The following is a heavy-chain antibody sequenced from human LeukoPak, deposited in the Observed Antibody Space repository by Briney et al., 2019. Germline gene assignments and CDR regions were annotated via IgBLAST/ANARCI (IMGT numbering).Heavy chain of an antibody. J-gene: IGHJ5*02. Sequence: SETLSLTCTVSGGSISSYYWSWIRQPPGKGLEWIGYIYYSGSTNYNPFLKSRVTISVDTSKNQFSLKLSSVTAADTAVYYCASHWAPLSWFDPWGQGTLVTVSS. CDR1: GGSISSYY. CDR2: IYYSGST. V-gene: IGHV4-59*08. CDR3: ASHWAPLSWFDP. D-gene: IGHD3-16*01.